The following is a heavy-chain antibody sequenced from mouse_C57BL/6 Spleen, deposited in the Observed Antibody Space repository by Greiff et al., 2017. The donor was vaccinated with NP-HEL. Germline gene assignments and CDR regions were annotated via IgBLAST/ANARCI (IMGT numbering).Heavy chain of an antibody. D-gene: IGHD3-2*02. CDR2: IYPRSGNT. CDR1: GYTFTSYG. CDR3: ASRLPFAY. Sequence: QVQLKESGAELARPGASVKLSCKASGYTFTSYGISWVKQRTGQGLEWIGEIYPRSGNTYYNEKFKGKATLTADKSSSTAYMELRSLTSEDSAVYFCASRLPFAYWGQGTLVTVSA. J-gene: IGHJ3*01. V-gene: IGHV1-81*01.